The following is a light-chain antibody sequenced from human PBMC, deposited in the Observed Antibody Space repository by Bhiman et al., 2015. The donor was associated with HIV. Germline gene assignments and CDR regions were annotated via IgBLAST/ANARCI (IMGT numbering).Light chain of an antibody. CDR1: RSDVGHSDF. Sequence: QSALTQPLSASGSPGQSLTISCTGSRSDVGHSDFVSWYRQYPGKAPTIILYEVDKRPSGVPDRFSGSKFGNTASLTISGLQPEDEGDYYCSSYSATNTYYVFGTGTKVTVL. V-gene: IGLV2-8*01. CDR3: SSYSATNTYYV. J-gene: IGLJ1*01. CDR2: EVD.